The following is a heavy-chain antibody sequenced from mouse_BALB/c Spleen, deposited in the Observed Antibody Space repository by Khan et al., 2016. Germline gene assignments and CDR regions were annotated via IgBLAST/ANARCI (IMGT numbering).Heavy chain of an antibody. CDR1: GYTFSDYF. J-gene: IGHJ3*01. CDR3: ARGEASTMTTTWGSWFTY. V-gene: IGHV1-84*02. CDR2: IYPGRGNT. Sequence: QVQLQQSGPELVKPGASVKISCKASGYTFSDYFINCVKQKPGQGLEWIGWIYPGRGNTKYNEKFKGKATLTVDTSSSTAYMQLSSLTSEDTAVYFCARGEASTMTTTWGSWFTYWGQGTLVTVSA. D-gene: IGHD2-4*01.